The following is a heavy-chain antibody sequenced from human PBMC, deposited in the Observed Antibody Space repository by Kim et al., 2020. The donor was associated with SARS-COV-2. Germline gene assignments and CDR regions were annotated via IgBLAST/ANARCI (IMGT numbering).Heavy chain of an antibody. V-gene: IGHV3-30*18. CDR2: ISYDGSNK. CDR3: AKSDLYYDFWSGYYD. D-gene: IGHD3-3*01. J-gene: IGHJ4*02. Sequence: GGSLRLSCAASGFTFSSYGMHWVRQAPGKGLEWVAVISYDGSNKYYADSVKGRFTISRDNSKNTLYLQMNSLRAEDTAVYYCAKSDLYYDFWSGYYDWGQGTLVTVSS. CDR1: GFTFSSYG.